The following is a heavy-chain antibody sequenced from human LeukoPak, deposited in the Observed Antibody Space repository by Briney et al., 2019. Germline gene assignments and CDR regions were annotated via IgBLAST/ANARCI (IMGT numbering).Heavy chain of an antibody. CDR3: AREMNSGPPYYYYYYMDV. Sequence: GGSLRLSCAASGFTFDDYAMHWVRQAPGKGLEWVSGISWNSGSIGYADSVKGRFTISRDNAKNSLYLQMNSLRAEDTALYYCAREMNSGPPYYYYYYMDVWGKGTTVTISS. J-gene: IGHJ6*03. CDR1: GFTFDDYA. CDR2: ISWNSGSI. V-gene: IGHV3-9*01. D-gene: IGHD3-10*01.